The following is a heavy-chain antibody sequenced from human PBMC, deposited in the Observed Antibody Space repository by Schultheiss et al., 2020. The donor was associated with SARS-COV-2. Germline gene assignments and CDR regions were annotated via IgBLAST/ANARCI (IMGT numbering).Heavy chain of an antibody. D-gene: IGHD2-2*01. CDR3: ARSYCSSTSCSNYFDY. Sequence: SQTLSLTCTVSGGSISNYYWSWSRQPAGKGLEWIGRIYSSGLTNYNPSLKSRVTMSVDTSENQFSLKLNSVTAADTAVYYCARSYCSSTSCSNYFDYWGQGTLVTVSS. V-gene: IGHV4-4*07. CDR1: GGSISNYY. CDR2: IYSSGLT. J-gene: IGHJ4*02.